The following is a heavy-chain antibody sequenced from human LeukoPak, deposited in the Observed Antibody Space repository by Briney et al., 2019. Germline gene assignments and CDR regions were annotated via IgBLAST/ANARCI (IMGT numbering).Heavy chain of an antibody. D-gene: IGHD1-26*01. CDR1: GGTFTSHA. V-gene: IGHV1-8*02. CDR2: MNPNIGNT. Sequence: ASVKVSCKASGGTFTSHAISWVRQATGQGLEWMGWMNPNIGNTGYAQKFQGRVTMTRNTSISTAYMELSSLRSEDTAVYYCARGVELSGIENWFNPWGQGTLVTVSS. CDR3: ARGVELSGIENWFNP. J-gene: IGHJ5*02.